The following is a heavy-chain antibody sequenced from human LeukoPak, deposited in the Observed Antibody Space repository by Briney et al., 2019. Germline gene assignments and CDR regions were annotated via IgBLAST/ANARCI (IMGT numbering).Heavy chain of an antibody. D-gene: IGHD3-10*01. CDR1: GYTFTGYY. Sequence: ASVKVSCKASGYTFTGYYMHWVRQAPGQGLEWMGWVNPNSGGTKYAQKFQGRVTITRDTSISTAYMELSRLRSDDTAVYYCARVGVVRGVITDYWGQGTLVTVSS. V-gene: IGHV1-2*02. CDR2: VNPNSGGT. CDR3: ARVGVVRGVITDY. J-gene: IGHJ4*02.